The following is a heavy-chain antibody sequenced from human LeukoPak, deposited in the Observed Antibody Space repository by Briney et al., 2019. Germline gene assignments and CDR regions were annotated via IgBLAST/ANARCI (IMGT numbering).Heavy chain of an antibody. Sequence: GESLKISCQGSGYYFITYWIGWVRQMPGKGLEWMGIIYPGDSETRYSPSFQGQVTISADSNAAYLQWSSVKASDSAIYFCARLRDVSGFYPPEYWGQGTLVAVSS. V-gene: IGHV5-51*01. CDR3: ARLRDVSGFYPPEY. CDR2: IYPGDSET. J-gene: IGHJ4*02. CDR1: GYYFITYW. D-gene: IGHD3-22*01.